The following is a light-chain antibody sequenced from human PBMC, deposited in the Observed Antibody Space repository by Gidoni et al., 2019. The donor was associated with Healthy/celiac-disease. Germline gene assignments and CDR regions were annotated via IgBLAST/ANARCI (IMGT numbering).Light chain of an antibody. CDR2: DAS. V-gene: IGKV3-11*01. CDR1: QSVSSY. CDR3: QQRSNSLT. J-gene: IGKJ4*01. Sequence: EIVLTQSPATLSLSPGERATLSCRASQSVSSYLAWYQQTPGQAPRLLIYDASNRATGIPARFSGSGSGTDFTLTISSLEPEDFAVYYCQQRSNSLTFGGXTKVEIK.